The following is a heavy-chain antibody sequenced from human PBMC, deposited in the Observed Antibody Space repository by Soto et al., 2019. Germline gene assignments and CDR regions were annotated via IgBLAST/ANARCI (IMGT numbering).Heavy chain of an antibody. D-gene: IGHD3-16*01. V-gene: IGHV3-23*01. J-gene: IGHJ5*02. CDR1: GFTFSNYA. Sequence: EVQLLESGGGLAQPGGSLRLSCVASGFTFSNYAMTWLRQTPGKGLEWVSSISGSGGPTYYADSVKGRFTISIDDSENTVFLQMTSLRVEDTAVYYCAKDLRLRLGEFGHWGQVTLVSVSS. CDR2: ISGSGGPT. CDR3: AKDLRLRLGEFGH.